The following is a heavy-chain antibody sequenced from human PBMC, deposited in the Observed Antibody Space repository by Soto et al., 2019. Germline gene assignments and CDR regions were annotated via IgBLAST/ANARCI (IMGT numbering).Heavy chain of an antibody. CDR2: INSDGRST. CDR1: GFTFSSYW. J-gene: IGHJ6*02. CDR3: AREATYCDYWSGLRYYNYGMDV. Sequence: EVQLVESGGGLVQPGGSLRLSCAASGFTFSSYWMHWVRQAPGKGLVWVSRINSDGRSTNYADSVKGRFTISRDNAKNTLYLQMNSLSAEDTAVYYCAREATYCDYWSGLRYYNYGMDVWGQGTTVTVSS. V-gene: IGHV3-74*01. D-gene: IGHD3-3*01.